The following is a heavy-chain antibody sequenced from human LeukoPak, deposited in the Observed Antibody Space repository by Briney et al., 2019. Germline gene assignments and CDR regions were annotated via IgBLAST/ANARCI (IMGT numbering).Heavy chain of an antibody. CDR1: GFTFSSYA. Sequence: GGSLRLSCAASGFTFSSYAMHWVRQAPGKGLEWVAVISYDGSNKYYADSVKGRFTISRDNAKNSLSLQMNSLRAEDTAVYYCARPLMYYYGSETYFWFDPWGQGTLVTVSS. V-gene: IGHV3-30*04. D-gene: IGHD3-10*01. CDR3: ARPLMYYYGSETYFWFDP. J-gene: IGHJ5*02. CDR2: ISYDGSNK.